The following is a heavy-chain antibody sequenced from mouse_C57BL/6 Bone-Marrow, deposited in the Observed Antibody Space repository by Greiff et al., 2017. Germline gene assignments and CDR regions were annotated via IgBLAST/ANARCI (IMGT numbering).Heavy chain of an antibody. J-gene: IGHJ3*01. D-gene: IGHD2-4*01. Sequence: QVQLKQPGAELVKPGASVKLSCKASGYTFTSYWMHWVKQRPGQGLEWIGMIHPNSGSTNYNEKFKGKATLTVDKSSSTAYMQLSSLTSADSAFYYCARYYDWFAYWGQGTLVTVSA. CDR2: IHPNSGST. CDR1: GYTFTSYW. V-gene: IGHV1-64*01. CDR3: ARYYDWFAY.